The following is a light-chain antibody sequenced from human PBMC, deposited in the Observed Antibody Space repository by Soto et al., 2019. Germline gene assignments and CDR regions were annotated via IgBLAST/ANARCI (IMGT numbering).Light chain of an antibody. Sequence: DIQMTQSPSTLSASVGDTVTITCRAGQNVRNWLAWYQQQIGGAPKLLIYDVSTLESGVPSRFSGGGSGTEFTLTISSLHPVVFATYYCQQYSDYSTFGQGTRLEIK. CDR2: DVS. J-gene: IGKJ1*01. CDR3: QQYSDYST. CDR1: QNVRNW. V-gene: IGKV1-5*01.